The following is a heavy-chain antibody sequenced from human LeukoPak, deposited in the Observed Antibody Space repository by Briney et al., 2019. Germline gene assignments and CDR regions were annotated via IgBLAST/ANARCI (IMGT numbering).Heavy chain of an antibody. CDR2: INSNGGST. CDR3: ARDRETTGYYYYMDV. Sequence: GGSLRLSCAASGFTFSSYAMHWVRQAPVKGLEYVSAINSNGGSTLYANSVKGRFTISRDNSKNTLYLQMGSLRAEDMAVYYCARDRETTGYYYYMDVWGKGTTVTVSS. D-gene: IGHD4-17*01. V-gene: IGHV3-64*01. J-gene: IGHJ6*03. CDR1: GFTFSSYA.